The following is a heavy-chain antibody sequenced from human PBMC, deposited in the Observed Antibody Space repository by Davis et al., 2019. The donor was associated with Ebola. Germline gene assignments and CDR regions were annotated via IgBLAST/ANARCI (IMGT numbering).Heavy chain of an antibody. V-gene: IGHV4-59*12. CDR2: IYYTGST. Sequence: PSETLSLTCSVSGGSISSNYWSWIRQPPGKGLEWIGYIYYTGSTNYNPSLKSRVTISVDMSKNQFSLKLSSVTAADTAVYYCARGRGVGTTFYYYYCMDVWGKGTTVTVSS. CDR3: ARGRGVGTTFYYYYCMDV. J-gene: IGHJ6*03. CDR1: GGSISSNY. D-gene: IGHD1-26*01.